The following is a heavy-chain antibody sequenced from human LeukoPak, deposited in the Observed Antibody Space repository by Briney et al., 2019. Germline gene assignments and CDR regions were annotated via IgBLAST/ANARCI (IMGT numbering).Heavy chain of an antibody. J-gene: IGHJ6*03. CDR1: GGSISSGSYY. CDR2: IYTSGST. D-gene: IGHD3-10*01. Sequence: KPSETLSLTCTVSGGSISSGSYYWSWIRQPAGKGLEWIGRIYTSGSTNYNPSLKSRVTISVDTSKNQFSLKLSSVTAADTAVYYCARVLTQYGSGSQTSYYYMDVWGKGTTVTISS. CDR3: ARVLTQYGSGSQTSYYYMDV. V-gene: IGHV4-61*02.